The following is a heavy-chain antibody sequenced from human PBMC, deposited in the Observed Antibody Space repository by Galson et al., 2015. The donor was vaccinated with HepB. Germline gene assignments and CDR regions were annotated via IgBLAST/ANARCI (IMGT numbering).Heavy chain of an antibody. D-gene: IGHD3-22*01. CDR1: GYSFTSYW. Sequence: QSGAEVKKPGESLKISCKGSGYSFTSYWIGWVRQMPGKGLEWMGIIYPGDSDTRYSPSFQGQVTISADKSISTAYLQWSSLKASDTGMYYRARHSGGGRYYYDSSGYYHFDYWGQGTLVTVSS. CDR3: ARHSGGGRYYYDSSGYYHFDY. J-gene: IGHJ4*02. V-gene: IGHV5-51*01. CDR2: IYPGDSDT.